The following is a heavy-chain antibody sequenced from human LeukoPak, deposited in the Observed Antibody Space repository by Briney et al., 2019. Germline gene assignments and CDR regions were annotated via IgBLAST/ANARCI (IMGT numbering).Heavy chain of an antibody. CDR3: ATDRGWFFDN. J-gene: IGHJ4*02. V-gene: IGHV3-30*02. Sequence: GGSLRLSCAASGFTFSSCGMHWVRQAPGKGLEWVAVIWYDGSNKYYADSVKGRFTISRDNSKNTLYLQMNSLRDEDTAVFYCATDRGWFFDNWGQGTLVTVAS. D-gene: IGHD6-19*01. CDR2: IWYDGSNK. CDR1: GFTFSSCG.